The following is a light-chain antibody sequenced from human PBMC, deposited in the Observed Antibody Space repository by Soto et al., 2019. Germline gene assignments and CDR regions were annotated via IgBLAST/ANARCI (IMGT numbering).Light chain of an antibody. CDR1: QGISRY. CDR3: QQLNSYPQT. J-gene: IGKJ2*01. CDR2: AAS. Sequence: IQLTQSPSSLSVYVGDRVTIICWASQGISRYLAWYQQKPGKAPNLLIRAASTLRSGVPSRFSGSGSGTDFTLTISSLQPEDFATYYCQQLNSYPQTFGQGTKLEIK. V-gene: IGKV1-9*01.